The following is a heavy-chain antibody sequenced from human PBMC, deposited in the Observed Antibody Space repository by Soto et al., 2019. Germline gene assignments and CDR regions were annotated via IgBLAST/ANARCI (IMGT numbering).Heavy chain of an antibody. D-gene: IGHD3-9*01. Sequence: ASVKVSCKASGYTFTSYDINWVRQATGQGLEWMGWMNPNSGNTGYAQKFQGRVTMTRNTSISTAYMELSSLRSEDTAVYYCARAVQSCQAPTVLRYSDWSITDYGMDVWGQGTTVTVSS. V-gene: IGHV1-8*01. CDR2: MNPNSGNT. J-gene: IGHJ6*02. CDR3: ARAVQSCQAPTVLRYSDWSITDYGMDV. CDR1: GYTFTSYD.